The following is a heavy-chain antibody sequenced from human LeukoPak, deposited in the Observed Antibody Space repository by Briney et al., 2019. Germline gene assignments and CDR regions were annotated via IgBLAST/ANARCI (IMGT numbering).Heavy chain of an antibody. D-gene: IGHD3-10*02. V-gene: IGHV3-48*03. Sequence: GGSLRLACAPSGFTFSSYEMNWVRQAPGKGLGWVSYISSRGSTIYYADSVKGRFSISRDNAKSSLYLQMSSLRAEDTAVYYCAELGITMIGGVWGKGTTVTISS. J-gene: IGHJ6*04. CDR3: AELGITMIGGV. CDR2: ISSRGSTI. CDR1: GFTFSSYE.